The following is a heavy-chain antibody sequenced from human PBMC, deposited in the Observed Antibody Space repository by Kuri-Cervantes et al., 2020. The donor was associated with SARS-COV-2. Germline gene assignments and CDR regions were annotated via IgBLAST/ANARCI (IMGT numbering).Heavy chain of an antibody. CDR3: ARGCNRITIFGVINIPAAENWFDP. V-gene: IGHV4-34*01. CDR1: GGSLSGHY. Sequence: ESLKISCAVYGGSLSGHYWSWIRQPPGKGLEWIGEISHSGNTNYNPSLKSRLSISLDTSKNQFSRKLSSVTAADTAVYYCARGCNRITIFGVINIPAAENWFDPWGQGTLVTVSS. CDR2: ISHSGNT. J-gene: IGHJ5*02. D-gene: IGHD3-3*01.